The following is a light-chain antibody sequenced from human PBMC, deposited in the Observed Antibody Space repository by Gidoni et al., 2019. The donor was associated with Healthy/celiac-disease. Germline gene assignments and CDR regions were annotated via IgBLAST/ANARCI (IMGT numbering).Light chain of an antibody. CDR2: LGS. Sequence: DIEMPHSQLSLPVSPAEPASISCRSSQSLLHSNGYNYLDCYLQKPGQSRQLLIDLGSNRASGGPDRCSGSGSGTYFTLKISSVEAADVGVYYCMQALQTPLTFGGGTKVEIK. J-gene: IGKJ4*01. CDR3: MQALQTPLT. V-gene: IGKV2-28*01. CDR1: QSLLHSNGYNY.